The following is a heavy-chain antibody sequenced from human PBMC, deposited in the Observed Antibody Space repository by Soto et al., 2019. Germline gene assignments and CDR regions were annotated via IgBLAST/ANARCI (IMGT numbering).Heavy chain of an antibody. D-gene: IGHD1-7*01. CDR3: ESDGAHGQNYCPCRLHV. CDR2: ISAYNGNT. V-gene: IGHV1-18*01. Sequence: QVQLVQSGAEVKKPGASVKVSCKASGYTFTSYGISWVRQAPGQGLEWMGWISAYNGNTNYAQKLQCRVTMNTDPSTRTADKELRSPRSVDTAVNYRESDGAHGQNYCPCRLHVWRQGITVTVS. J-gene: IGHJ6*02. CDR1: GYTFTSYG.